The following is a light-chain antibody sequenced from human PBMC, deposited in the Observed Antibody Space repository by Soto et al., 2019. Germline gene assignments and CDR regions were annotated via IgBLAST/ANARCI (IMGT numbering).Light chain of an antibody. J-gene: IGKJ4*01. CDR1: RSVSSNY. CDR3: QQYGDSPLT. V-gene: IGKV3-20*01. Sequence: EIVLTQSPGTLSLSPGERATLSCRASRSVSSNYLAWYQQQPGQAPRLLIYGASSRATGSPDRFSGSGSGKDFSLTISRLEPEDFAVYYCQQYGDSPLTFGGGTKVEIK. CDR2: GAS.